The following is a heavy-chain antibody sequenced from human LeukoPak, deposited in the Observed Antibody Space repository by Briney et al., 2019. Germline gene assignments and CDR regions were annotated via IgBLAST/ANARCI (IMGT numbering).Heavy chain of an antibody. Sequence: GGSLRLSCAASGFTVSTNYMSWVRQAPGKGLEWVSVIYSGASTYYVDSVKGRFTISRDNSKNTLYLQMISLRAEDTAVYYCAIGPYNWNYALYYYYMDVWGKGTTVTVSS. CDR2: IYSGAST. D-gene: IGHD1-7*01. J-gene: IGHJ6*03. CDR3: AIGPYNWNYALYYYYMDV. V-gene: IGHV3-53*01. CDR1: GFTVSTNY.